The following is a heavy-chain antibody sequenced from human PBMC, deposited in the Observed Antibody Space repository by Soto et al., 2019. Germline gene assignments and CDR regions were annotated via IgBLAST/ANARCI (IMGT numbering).Heavy chain of an antibody. CDR2: IYYSGST. CDR1: GFSLSTSGMC. J-gene: IGHJ5*02. Sequence: TPTLTCTFSGFSLSTSGMCVSWIRQPPGEGLEWIGYIYYSGSTNYNPSLKSRVTISVDTSKNQFSLKLSSVTAADTAVYYCARHLGYDSSGYYRNWFDPWGQGTLVTVSS. CDR3: ARHLGYDSSGYYRNWFDP. D-gene: IGHD3-22*01. V-gene: IGHV4-61*08.